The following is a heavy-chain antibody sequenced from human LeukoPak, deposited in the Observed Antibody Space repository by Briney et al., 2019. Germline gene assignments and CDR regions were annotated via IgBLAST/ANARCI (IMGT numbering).Heavy chain of an antibody. CDR2: IRSSSET. CDR3: ARDAGNSGYGCDL. Sequence: GGSLRLSCAASGFIFSQYSMNWVRQAPGKGREWVSHIRSSSETFYADSVKGRFTISRDNARNSLYLQMNNLRGEDTAIYYCARDAGNSGYGCDLCGQGTLVTVSS. J-gene: IGHJ5*02. D-gene: IGHD5-12*01. V-gene: IGHV3-48*01. CDR1: GFIFSQYS.